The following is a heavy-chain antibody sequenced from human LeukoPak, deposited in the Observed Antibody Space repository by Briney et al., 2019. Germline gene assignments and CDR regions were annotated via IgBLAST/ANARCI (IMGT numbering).Heavy chain of an antibody. D-gene: IGHD2-2*02. CDR2: ISGSGGST. CDR1: GCTFSSYA. V-gene: IGHV3-23*01. J-gene: IGHJ4*02. CDR3: AKDHGHCGATSCYTYDF. Sequence: PGGSLRLSCAASGCTFSSYAMSWVRKTPGKGLERVSVISGSGGSTFYADSVKGRFTISRDNSENTLSPQMNSLRAEDTAVYYCAKDHGHCGATSCYTYDFWGQGTPVTVSS.